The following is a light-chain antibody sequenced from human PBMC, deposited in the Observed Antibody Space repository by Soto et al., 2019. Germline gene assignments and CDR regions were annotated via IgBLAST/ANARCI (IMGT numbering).Light chain of an antibody. Sequence: EIVLTQSPGTLSLSPGERATLSCRASQSVSSSYLAWYQQEPGQAPRLLIYGASSRATGIPDRFSGSGSGTDFTLTISSLQSEDCAIYYCKHYISWAAIAFGQGTRLEIK. CDR3: KHYISWAAIA. J-gene: IGKJ5*01. CDR2: GAS. V-gene: IGKV3-20*01. CDR1: QSVSSSY.